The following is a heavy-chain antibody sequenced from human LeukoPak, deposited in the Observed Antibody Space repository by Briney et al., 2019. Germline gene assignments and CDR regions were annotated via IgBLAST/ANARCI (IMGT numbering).Heavy chain of an antibody. CDR2: IYTSGGT. CDR3: AREVGYCSGGSCPTGMDV. CDR1: GGSISSGSYY. Sequence: PSETLSLTCTVSGGSISSGSYYWSWLRQPAGKGLEWIGRIYTSGGTNYNPSLKSRVTISVDTSKNQFSLKLSSVTAADTAVYYCAREVGYCSGGSCPTGMDVWGQGTTVTVSS. J-gene: IGHJ6*02. V-gene: IGHV4-61*02. D-gene: IGHD2-15*01.